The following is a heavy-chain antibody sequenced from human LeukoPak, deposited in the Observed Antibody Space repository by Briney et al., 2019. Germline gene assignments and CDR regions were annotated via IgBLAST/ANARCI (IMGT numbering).Heavy chain of an antibody. D-gene: IGHD3-10*01. V-gene: IGHV3-30*18. CDR1: GFTFSSYG. Sequence: GGSLRLSCAASGFTFSSYGMHWVRQAPGKGLEWVAVISYDGSNKYYADSVKGRFTISRDNSKNTLYLQMNSLRAEDTAVYYCAKTPHGSGSYLADYWGQGTLVTVSS. CDR3: AKTPHGSGSYLADY. J-gene: IGHJ4*02. CDR2: ISYDGSNK.